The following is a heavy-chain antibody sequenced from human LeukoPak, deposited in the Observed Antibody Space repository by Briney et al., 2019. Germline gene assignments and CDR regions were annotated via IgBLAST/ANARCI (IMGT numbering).Heavy chain of an antibody. D-gene: IGHD6-19*01. CDR2: IGTLADT. V-gene: IGHV3-13*01. J-gene: IGHJ3*02. CDR3: ATGRSRGWSYAFDI. CDR1: GLTFSSHD. Sequence: PGGSLRLSWAASGLTFSSHDMHWVRQVTGKGLEWVSAIGTLADTFCSDSVKGRFTISRENAKNSLYLQMNSLRAGDTAVYYCATGRSRGWSYAFDIWGRGTMVTVSS.